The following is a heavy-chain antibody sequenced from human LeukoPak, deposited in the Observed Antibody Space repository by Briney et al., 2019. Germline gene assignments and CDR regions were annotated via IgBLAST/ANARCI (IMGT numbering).Heavy chain of an antibody. V-gene: IGHV3-7*04. D-gene: IGHD1-26*01. CDR2: IKEDGSEK. CDR3: ARGGSYYYYFDY. J-gene: IGHJ4*02. Sequence: GGSLRLSCAASGFTFSSYWMTWVRQAPGKGLEWVANIKEDGSEKYYVDSVKGRFTISRDNAKNSLYLQMNSLRAEDTAVYYCARGGSYYYYFDYWGQGTLVTVSS. CDR1: GFTFSSYW.